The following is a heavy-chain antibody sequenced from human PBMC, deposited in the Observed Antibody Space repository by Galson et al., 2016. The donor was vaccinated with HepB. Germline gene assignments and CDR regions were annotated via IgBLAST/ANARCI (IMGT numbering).Heavy chain of an antibody. CDR2: ISDHGFGT. CDR1: GFTFSDYA. J-gene: IGHJ4*02. V-gene: IGHV3-23*01. Sequence: SLRLSCAASGFTFSDYAMNWVRQAPAKGLEWVSSISDHGFGTYYADSVKGRFTNSRDNSQNTLFLQMNSLSAEDTAVYYCAGKPSDPGGYGIDFWGQGTLVAVSS. CDR3: AGKPSDPGGYGIDF. D-gene: IGHD2-8*02.